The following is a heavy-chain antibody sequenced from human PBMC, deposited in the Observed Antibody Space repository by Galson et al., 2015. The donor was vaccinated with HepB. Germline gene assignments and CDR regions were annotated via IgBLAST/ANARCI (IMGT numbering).Heavy chain of an antibody. D-gene: IGHD1-26*01. Sequence: SLRLSCAASGFTFSDYYMSWIRQAPGKGLEWVSYISSSSSYTNYADSVKGRFTISRDNSKNSLYLQMNSLRAEDTAVYYCARLLVGIDYWGQGTLVTVSS. CDR1: GFTFSDYY. V-gene: IGHV3-11*06. CDR3: ARLLVGIDY. J-gene: IGHJ4*02. CDR2: ISSSSSYT.